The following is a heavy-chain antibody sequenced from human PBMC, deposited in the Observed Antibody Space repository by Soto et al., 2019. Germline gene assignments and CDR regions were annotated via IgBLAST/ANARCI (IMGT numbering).Heavy chain of an antibody. V-gene: IGHV1-69*13. CDR3: ARDPYDYVWGSYRPSLNWFDP. CDR1: GGTFSSYA. D-gene: IGHD3-16*02. CDR2: IITIFGTA. J-gene: IGHJ5*02. Sequence: SVKVSCKASGGTFSSYAMSWVRQAPGKGLEWMGGIITIFGTANYAQKFQGRVTITADESTSTAYMELSSLRSEDTAVYYCARDPYDYVWGSYRPSLNWFDPWGQGPLVTVSS.